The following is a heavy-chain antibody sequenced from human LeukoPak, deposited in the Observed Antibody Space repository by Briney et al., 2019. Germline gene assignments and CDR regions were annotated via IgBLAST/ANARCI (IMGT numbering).Heavy chain of an antibody. CDR2: IYYSGST. D-gene: IGHD5-18*01. J-gene: IGHJ6*03. Sequence: SETLSLTCTVSGGSISSSSYYWGWIRQPPGKGLEWIGSIYYSGSTYYNPSLKSRVPISVDTSKNQFSLKLSSVTAADTAVYYCARHKFDGYSYGSRYYYYYMDVWGKGTTVTVSS. V-gene: IGHV4-39*01. CDR1: GGSISSSSYY. CDR3: ARHKFDGYSYGSRYYYYYMDV.